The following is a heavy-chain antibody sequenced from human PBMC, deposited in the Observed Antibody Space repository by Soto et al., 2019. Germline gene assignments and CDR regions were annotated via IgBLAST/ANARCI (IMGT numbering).Heavy chain of an antibody. Sequence: SQTLSLTCAISGDSVSSNSAAWNWIRQSPSRGLEWLGRTYYRSKWYNDYAVSVKSRITINPDTSKNQFSLQLNSVTPEDTAVYCCARDRGADQLLYYYYGMDVWGQGTTVTVSS. J-gene: IGHJ6*02. D-gene: IGHD2-2*02. CDR1: GDSVSSNSAA. V-gene: IGHV6-1*01. CDR2: TYYRSKWYN. CDR3: ARDRGADQLLYYYYGMDV.